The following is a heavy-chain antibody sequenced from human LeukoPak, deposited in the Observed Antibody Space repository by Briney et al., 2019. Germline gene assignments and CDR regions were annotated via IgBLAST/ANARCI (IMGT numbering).Heavy chain of an antibody. D-gene: IGHD4-11*01. CDR3: AKNAATVTKGYYYYYRDV. Sequence: RGGSLTLSCAVSGLTFSSYVMSWVRQAPGKGLEWVSDISGRGGTTYYADSVKGRFTISRDNSKNTLYLQMNSLRAEDTAVYYCAKNAATVTKGYYYYYRDVWGKGTTLRVPS. CDR1: GLTFSSYV. V-gene: IGHV3-23*01. CDR2: ISGRGGTT. J-gene: IGHJ6*03.